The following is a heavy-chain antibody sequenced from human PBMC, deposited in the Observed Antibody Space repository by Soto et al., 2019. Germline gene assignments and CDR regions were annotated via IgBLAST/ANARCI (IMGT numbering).Heavy chain of an antibody. CDR2: IYLDDDK. CDR1: GFSLRISGVG. Sequence: QITLKESGPTLVKPTQTLTLTCTFSGFSLRISGVGVGWIRQPPGKALEWRALIYLDDDKRYSPPLKSRLTITRDTCKNHGVLTMTHMDPVDTATYYCAHSATVSDAFDIWGQGTMVTVSS. D-gene: IGHD2-15*01. CDR3: AHSATVSDAFDI. J-gene: IGHJ3*02. V-gene: IGHV2-5*02.